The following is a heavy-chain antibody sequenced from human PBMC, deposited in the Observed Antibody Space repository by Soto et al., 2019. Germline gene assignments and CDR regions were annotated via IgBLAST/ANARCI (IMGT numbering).Heavy chain of an antibody. CDR2: ITFRGDNT. J-gene: IGHJ4*02. CDR3: AKLGTMGVFDN. Sequence: EVQFLESGGGLVSPGGSLRLSCAASGFTFSSYAMSWVRQAPGKGLEWFAGITFRGDNTYYADSVKGRFSLSRDNSRNRLDLQMNNLKVEDTALYYCAKLGTMGVFDNWGQGTLLTVSS. CDR1: GFTFSSYA. D-gene: IGHD1-1*01. V-gene: IGHV3-23*01.